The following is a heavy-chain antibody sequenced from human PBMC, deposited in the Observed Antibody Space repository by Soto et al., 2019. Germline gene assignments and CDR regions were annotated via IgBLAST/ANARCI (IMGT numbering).Heavy chain of an antibody. CDR3: ARDQVPYYYASSDPVDAFDI. CDR2: INPSGGST. CDR1: GYTFTSYY. V-gene: IGHV1-46*01. J-gene: IGHJ3*02. D-gene: IGHD3-22*01. Sequence: ASVKVSCKASGYTFTSYYMHWVRQAPGQGLEWMGIINPSGGSTSYAQKFQGRVTMTRDTSTSTVYMELSSLRSEDTAVYYRARDQVPYYYASSDPVDAFDIWGQGTMVTVSS.